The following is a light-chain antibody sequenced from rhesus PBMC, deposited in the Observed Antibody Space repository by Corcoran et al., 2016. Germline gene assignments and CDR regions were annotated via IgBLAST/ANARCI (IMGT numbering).Light chain of an antibody. Sequence: DIQMTQSPSSLSASVGDTVTITCRASQAISSYLNWFQQKPGKAPKLLIYDESSLESGGPSRFSGSGSGTAFTPTISSLQPEDFAAYCCLQHNSYPFTFGPGTKLDIK. V-gene: IGKV1-28*03. CDR2: DES. CDR3: LQHNSYPFT. J-gene: IGKJ3*01. CDR1: QAISSY.